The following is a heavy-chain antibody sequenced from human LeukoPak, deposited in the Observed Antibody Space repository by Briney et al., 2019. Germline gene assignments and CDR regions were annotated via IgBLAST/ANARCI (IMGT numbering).Heavy chain of an antibody. J-gene: IGHJ4*02. CDR3: TGGLLDY. CDR2: IRWNSGNI. Sequence: GRSLRLSCAASGFIFDNYDIHWVRQAPGKGLEWVSGIRWNSGNIGYADSVRGRFTISRDNAKNSLYLQMSSLRAEDTAMYYCTGGLLDYWGQGTLVTVSS. D-gene: IGHD2-15*01. V-gene: IGHV3-9*01. CDR1: GFIFDNYD.